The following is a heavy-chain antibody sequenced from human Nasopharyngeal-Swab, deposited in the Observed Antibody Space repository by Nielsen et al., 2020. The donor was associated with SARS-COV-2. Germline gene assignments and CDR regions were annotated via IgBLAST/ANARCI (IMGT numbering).Heavy chain of an antibody. CDR2: ISWNSGSI. V-gene: IGHV3-9*01. Sequence: LKISCAASGFSFGDYVMQWLRQATRKGLEWVSGISWNSGSIGYADSVKGRFTISRDNAKNSLYLQMNSLRAEDTALYYCAKDTSSSWYVGWFDPWGQGTLVTVSS. J-gene: IGHJ5*02. D-gene: IGHD6-13*01. CDR3: AKDTSSSWYVGWFDP. CDR1: GFSFGDYV.